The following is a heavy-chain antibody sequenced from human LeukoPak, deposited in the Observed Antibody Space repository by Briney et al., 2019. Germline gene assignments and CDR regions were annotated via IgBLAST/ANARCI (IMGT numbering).Heavy chain of an antibody. Sequence: PSETLSLTCTVSGGSISSYYWSWIRQPPGKGLEWIGYIYYSGSTNYNPSLKSRVTISVDTSKNQFSLKLSSVTAADTAVYYCARDASSSSSYFDYWGPGTLVTVSS. CDR1: GGSISSYY. V-gene: IGHV4-59*01. CDR2: IYYSGST. CDR3: ARDASSSSSYFDY. D-gene: IGHD6-13*01. J-gene: IGHJ4*02.